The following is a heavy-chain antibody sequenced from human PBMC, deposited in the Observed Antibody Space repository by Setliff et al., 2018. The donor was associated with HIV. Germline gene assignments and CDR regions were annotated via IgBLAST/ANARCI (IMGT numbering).Heavy chain of an antibody. J-gene: IGHJ6*02. V-gene: IGHV5-51*01. Sequence: KVSCKASGGTFSSYVISWVRQMPGKGLEWMGIIYPGDSDTRYSPSFQGQVTISADKSVSTAYLQWSSLKASDTALYYCAKDKGAEYSEWDYSHYGMDVWGQGTTVTVSS. CDR2: IYPGDSDT. CDR3: AKDKGAEYSEWDYSHYGMDV. D-gene: IGHD5-12*01. CDR1: GGTFSSYV.